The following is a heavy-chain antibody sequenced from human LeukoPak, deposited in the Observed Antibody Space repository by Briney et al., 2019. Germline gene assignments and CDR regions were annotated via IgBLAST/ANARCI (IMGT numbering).Heavy chain of an antibody. CDR2: ISYSGST. CDR3: ARCRPLDPFDI. V-gene: IGHV4-59*01. CDR1: GGCISSYY. Sequence: KPSETLSLTCTGSGGCISSYYWSWIRQPPGKGLEWIGYISYSGSTNYNPSLKSRVTRSVDTSKNQFSLKLSSVTAADTAVYYCARCRPLDPFDIWGQGTMVTVSS. J-gene: IGHJ3*02.